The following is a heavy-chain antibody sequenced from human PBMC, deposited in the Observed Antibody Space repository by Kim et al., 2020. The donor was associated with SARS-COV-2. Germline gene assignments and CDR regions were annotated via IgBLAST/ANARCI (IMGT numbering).Heavy chain of an antibody. CDR3: ASSRLGEYSSFFDI. Sequence: AKKFQGRVTMTRDTSTSTVYMELSSLRSEDTAVYYCASSRLGEYSSFFDIWGQGTMVTVSS. V-gene: IGHV1-46*01. D-gene: IGHD6-6*01. J-gene: IGHJ3*02.